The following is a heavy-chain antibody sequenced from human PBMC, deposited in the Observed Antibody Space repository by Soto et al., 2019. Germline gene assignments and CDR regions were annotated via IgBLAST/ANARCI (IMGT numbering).Heavy chain of an antibody. D-gene: IGHD3-10*01. CDR2: IYYSGST. CDR3: ARVFGFGGMDV. V-gene: IGHV4-39*07. CDR1: GGSITSSSYY. J-gene: IGHJ6*02. Sequence: SETLSLTCTVSGGSITSSSYYWGWIRQPPGKGLEWIGSIYYSGSTYYNPSLKSRVTISVDTSKNQFSLKLSSVTAADTAVYYCARVFGFGGMDVWGQGTTVTVSS.